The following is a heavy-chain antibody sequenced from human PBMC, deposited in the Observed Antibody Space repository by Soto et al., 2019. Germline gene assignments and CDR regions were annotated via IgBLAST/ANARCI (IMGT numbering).Heavy chain of an antibody. Sequence: PSETLSLTCTVSGGSVSSGSYYWSWIRQPPGKGLEWIGYIYYSGSTNYNPSLKSRVTISVDTSKNQFSLKLSSVTAADTAVYYCARKAGRLNIVGATISWFDPWGKGTLVTVSS. CDR3: ARKAGRLNIVGATISWFDP. J-gene: IGHJ5*02. CDR1: GGSVSSGSYY. D-gene: IGHD1-26*01. CDR2: IYYSGST. V-gene: IGHV4-61*01.